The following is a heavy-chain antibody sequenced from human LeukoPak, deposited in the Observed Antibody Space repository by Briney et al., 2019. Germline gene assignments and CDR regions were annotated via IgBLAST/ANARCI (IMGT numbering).Heavy chain of an antibody. J-gene: IGHJ4*02. CDR3: AKDRLTVIRGAIR. D-gene: IGHD3-10*01. CDR2: ISNKGSSSTT. V-gene: IGHV3-11*04. CDR1: GFIFSDYY. Sequence: PGGSLRLSCAASGFIFSDYYMGWVRQAPGKGLEWVSYISNKGSSSTTYYADSVKGRFTISRDDAQNSLYLQMNSLRREDTGLYYCAKDRLTVIRGAIRWGQGTLVTVSS.